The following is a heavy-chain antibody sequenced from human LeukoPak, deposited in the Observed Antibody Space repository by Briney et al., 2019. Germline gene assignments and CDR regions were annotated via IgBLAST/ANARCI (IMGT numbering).Heavy chain of an antibody. V-gene: IGHV4-34*01. CDR2: INHSGST. CDR3: ARGTGIVGATALDY. J-gene: IGHJ4*02. CDR1: GGSFSGYY. D-gene: IGHD1-26*01. Sequence: SETLSLTCAVYGGSFSGYYWSWIRQPPGKGLEWIGEINHSGSTNYNPSLKSRVTISVDTSKNQFSLKLSSVTAADTAVYYCARGTGIVGATALDYWGQGTLVTVSS.